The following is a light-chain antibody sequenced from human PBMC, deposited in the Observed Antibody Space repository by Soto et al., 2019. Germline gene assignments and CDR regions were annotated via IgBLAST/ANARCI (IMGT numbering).Light chain of an antibody. CDR1: SSDVGGYNY. CDR3: ISYSSSSTSPDV. J-gene: IGLJ1*01. V-gene: IGLV2-14*01. CDR2: DVS. Sequence: QSALTQPASVSGSPGQSITISCTGTSSDVGGYNYVSWYQQHPGKAPKLMIYDVSNRPSGVSNRFSGSKSGNTASLTISGLQAEDEADYYCISYSSSSTSPDVFGTGTKLTVL.